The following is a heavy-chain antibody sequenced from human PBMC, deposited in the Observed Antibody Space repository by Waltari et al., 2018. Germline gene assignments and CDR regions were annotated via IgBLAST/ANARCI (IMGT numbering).Heavy chain of an antibody. D-gene: IGHD3-3*01. Sequence: EVQLVESGGGLVQPGGSLRLSCAASGFPFSSYWMSWVRQAPGKGLEWVDNIKQDGSEKYYVDSVKGRFTISRDNAKNSLYLQMNSLRAEDTAVYYCARGDYDFWSAFEDYWGQGTLVTVSS. CDR2: IKQDGSEK. CDR3: ARGDYDFWSAFEDY. CDR1: GFPFSSYW. V-gene: IGHV3-7*01. J-gene: IGHJ4*02.